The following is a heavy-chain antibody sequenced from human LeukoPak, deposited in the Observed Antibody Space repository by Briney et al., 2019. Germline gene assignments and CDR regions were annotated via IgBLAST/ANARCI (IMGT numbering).Heavy chain of an antibody. D-gene: IGHD6-13*01. CDR2: ISSSGSTI. J-gene: IGHJ6*03. CDR1: GFTFSSYE. V-gene: IGHV3-48*03. Sequence: PGGSLRLSCAASGFTFSSYEMNWVRQAPGKGLEWVSYISSSGSTIYYADSVKGRFTISRDNAKNSLYLQMNSLRAEDTAVYCCARVSSSWYIDYYYYYMDVWGKGTTVTVSS. CDR3: ARVSSSWYIDYYYYYMDV.